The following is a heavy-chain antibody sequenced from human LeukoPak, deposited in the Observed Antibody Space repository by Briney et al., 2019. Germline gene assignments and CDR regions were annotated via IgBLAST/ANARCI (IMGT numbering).Heavy chain of an antibody. V-gene: IGHV4-59*03. CDR1: GGSTSSYY. CDR2: IYNRGST. J-gene: IGHJ5*02. Sequence: SETLSLTCTVSGGSTSSYYCSWIRQPPGKGLEWIGYIYNRGSTNYSPSLKSRVTISVDTSKNQFSLKVSSVIAADTAVYYCATINAGGDVVLWGQGTLVTVSS. CDR3: ATINAGGDVVL. D-gene: IGHD2-21*02.